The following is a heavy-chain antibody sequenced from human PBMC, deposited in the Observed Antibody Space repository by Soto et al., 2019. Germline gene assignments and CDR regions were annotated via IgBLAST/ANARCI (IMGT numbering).Heavy chain of an antibody. Sequence: VGSLRLSCSASVFRFSSYEMNWVRQAPGKGLEWISYISESGSSMYYADAVKGRFAISRDNAKNSLYLHMNSLRVEDTAVYYCARDQKAHDRVGNKIRAMDVWGQGTTVTVSS. CDR1: VFRFSSYE. J-gene: IGHJ6*02. V-gene: IGHV3-48*03. CDR2: ISESGSSM. CDR3: ARDQKAHDRVGNKIRAMDV. D-gene: IGHD3-9*01.